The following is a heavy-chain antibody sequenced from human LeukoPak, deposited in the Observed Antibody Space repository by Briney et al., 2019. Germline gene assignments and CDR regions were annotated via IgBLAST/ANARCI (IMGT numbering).Heavy chain of an antibody. V-gene: IGHV3-23*01. D-gene: IGHD3-10*01. J-gene: IGHJ4*02. CDR3: AFSYGSGSYCRF. CDR1: GFTFSSYA. CDR2: ISGSGGST. Sequence: GGSLRLSCAASGFTFSSYAMSWVRQVPGKGLEWVSAISGSGGSTYYADSVKGRFTISRDNSKNTLYLQMNSLRAEDTAVYYCAFSYGSGSYCRFWGQGTLVTVSS.